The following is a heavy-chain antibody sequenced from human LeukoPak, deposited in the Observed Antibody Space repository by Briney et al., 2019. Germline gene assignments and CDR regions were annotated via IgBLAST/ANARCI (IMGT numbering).Heavy chain of an antibody. CDR3: ARHQYSSSWYDY. J-gene: IGHJ4*02. CDR2: IYTSGST. Sequence: SDTLSLTCTVSGGSLSSYYWSWIRQPPAKGLEGIGYIYTSGSTNYNPSLNRQFTKYVDTSKNQFFLTQGSVTAADTAVYYCARHQYSSSWYDYWGQGTLVTVSS. D-gene: IGHD6-13*01. V-gene: IGHV4-4*09. CDR1: GGSLSSYY.